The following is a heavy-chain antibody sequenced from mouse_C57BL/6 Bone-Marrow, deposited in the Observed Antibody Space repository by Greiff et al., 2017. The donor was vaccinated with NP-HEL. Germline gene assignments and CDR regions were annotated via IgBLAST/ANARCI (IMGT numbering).Heavy chain of an antibody. CDR2: ISSGGDYI. V-gene: IGHV5-9-1*02. J-gene: IGHJ3*01. CDR1: GFTFSSYA. CDR3: TRSHYSNGFAY. D-gene: IGHD2-5*01. Sequence: EVKLEESGEGLVKPGGSLKLSCAASGFTFSSYAMSWVRQTPEKRLEWVAYISSGGDYIYYADTVKGRFTISRDNARNTLYLQMSSLKSEDTAMYYCTRSHYSNGFAYWGQGTLVTVSA.